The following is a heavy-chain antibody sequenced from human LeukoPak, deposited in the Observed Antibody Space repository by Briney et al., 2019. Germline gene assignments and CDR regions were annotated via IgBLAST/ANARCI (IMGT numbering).Heavy chain of an antibody. V-gene: IGHV5-51*01. CDR1: GYSFSTSW. CDR3: ARHSRPSGTYRSLDS. D-gene: IGHD3-10*01. Sequence: GESLKISCKGSGYSFSTSWIGWVRQMPGKGLEWMGIIYPGGSDTRYSPSFQGQVTISADKSISTAYLQWNSLKDSDTAIYYCARHSRPSGTYRSLDSWGQGTLVTVSS. J-gene: IGHJ4*02. CDR2: IYPGGSDT.